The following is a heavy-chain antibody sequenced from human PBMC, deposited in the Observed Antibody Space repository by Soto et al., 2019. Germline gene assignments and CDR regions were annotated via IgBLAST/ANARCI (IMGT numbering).Heavy chain of an antibody. CDR1: GFNLRNYE. CDR2: ISGSNNNI. Sequence: EVQLLETGGGSVHVGGSLRLSCAVSGFNLRNYEMNWVRQVPGKGLEWISKISGSNNNIYYADSVQGRLTISRDNANNVLFLQMNSLRAEDTATYHCATEELCGADCYFFKHWGQGTLVTVSS. V-gene: IGHV3-48*03. D-gene: IGHD2-21*02. CDR3: ATEELCGADCYFFKH. J-gene: IGHJ4*02.